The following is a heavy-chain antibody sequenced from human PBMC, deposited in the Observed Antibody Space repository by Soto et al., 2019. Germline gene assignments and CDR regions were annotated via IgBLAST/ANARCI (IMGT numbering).Heavy chain of an antibody. J-gene: IGHJ4*02. V-gene: IGHV1-46*03. CDR3: ARFSIERPPQYDSSGYFLDY. CDR2: INPSGGST. CDR1: GYTFTSYG. Sequence: GASVKVSCKASGYTFTSYGISWVRQAPGQGLEWMGIINPSGGSTSYAQKFQGRVTMTRDTSTSTVYMGLSSLRSEDTAVYYCARFSIERPPQYDSSGYFLDYWGQGTLVTVSS. D-gene: IGHD3-22*01.